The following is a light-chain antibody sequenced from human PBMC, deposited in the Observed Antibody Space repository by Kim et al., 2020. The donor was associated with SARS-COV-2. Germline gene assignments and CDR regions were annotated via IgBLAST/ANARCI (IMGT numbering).Light chain of an antibody. CDR1: NIGSKN. Sequence: SVALGQTARLTCGGNNIGSKNVHWYQQKPGQAPVVVIYRDNYRPSGIPERFSGSTACNTATLTISRAQAGDEADYYCQVWDSAIWVFGGGTKLTVL. V-gene: IGLV3-9*01. CDR2: RDN. CDR3: QVWDSAIWV. J-gene: IGLJ3*02.